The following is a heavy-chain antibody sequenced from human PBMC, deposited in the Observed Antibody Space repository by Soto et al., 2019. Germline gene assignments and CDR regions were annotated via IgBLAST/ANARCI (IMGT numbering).Heavy chain of an antibody. CDR1: GGSISSYY. J-gene: IGHJ6*02. V-gene: IGHV4-59*01. D-gene: IGHD2-15*01. Sequence: PSETLSLTCTVSGGSISSYYWSWIRQPPGKGLEWIGYIYYSGSTNYNPSLKSRVTISVDTSKNQFSLKLSSVTAADTAVYYCARDLAVVTDYYGMDGWGQGTTVTVSS. CDR3: ARDLAVVTDYYGMDG. CDR2: IYYSGST.